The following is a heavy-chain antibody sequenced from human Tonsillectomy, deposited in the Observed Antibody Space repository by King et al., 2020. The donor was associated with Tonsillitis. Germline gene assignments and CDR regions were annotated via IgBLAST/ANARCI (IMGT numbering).Heavy chain of an antibody. J-gene: IGHJ4*02. CDR1: GFTFNNYD. CDR3: AKDLYYYDSSGYLEY. Sequence: VQLVESRGGVVQPGRSLRLSCAASGFTFNNYDMHWVRQAPGKGLEWVAVISYDGSNKYYADSVKGRFTISRDNSKSTLYLQMTSLGVEDTAVYYCAKDLYYYDSSGYLEYWGQGTLVTVSS. V-gene: IGHV3-30*18. CDR2: ISYDGSNK. D-gene: IGHD3-22*01.